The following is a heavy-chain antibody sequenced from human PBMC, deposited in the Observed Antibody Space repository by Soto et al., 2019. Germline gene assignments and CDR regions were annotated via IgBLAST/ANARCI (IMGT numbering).Heavy chain of an antibody. Sequence: GASVKVSRKVSGYTLTELSMHWVRQAPGKGLEWMGGFDPEDGETIYAQKFQGRVTMTEDTSTDTAYMELSSLRSEDTAVYYCATISPGYNWNAGSGNYWGQGTLVTVSS. D-gene: IGHD1-1*01. CDR1: GYTLTELS. CDR3: ATISPGYNWNAGSGNY. V-gene: IGHV1-24*01. CDR2: FDPEDGET. J-gene: IGHJ4*02.